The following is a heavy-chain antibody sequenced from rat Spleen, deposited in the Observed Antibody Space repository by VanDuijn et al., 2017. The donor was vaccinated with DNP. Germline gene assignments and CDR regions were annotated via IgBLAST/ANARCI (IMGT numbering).Heavy chain of an antibody. CDR1: GFTFRDYY. CDR2: ISYDGGRN. Sequence: EVQLVESGGGLVQSGRSLKLSCAASGFTFRDYYMAWVRQVPTKGLEWVAYISYDGGRNYNGDSVKGRFTISRDNAKSTLYLQMNSLRSEDMATYYCARHVLPLRVWDYWGQGVMVTVSS. CDR3: ARHVLPLRVWDY. J-gene: IGHJ2*01. V-gene: IGHV5-22*01. D-gene: IGHD1-4*01.